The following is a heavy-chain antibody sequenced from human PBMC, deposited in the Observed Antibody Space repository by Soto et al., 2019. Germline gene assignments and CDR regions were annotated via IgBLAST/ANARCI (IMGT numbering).Heavy chain of an antibody. V-gene: IGHV4-4*02. CDR2: IYHSGSP. CDR3: ARKPDVATAKVGGGYVFDV. CDR1: SGSIFTTNW. D-gene: IGHD3-16*01. Sequence: QVQLQESGPGLVKPSGTLSLTCAASSGSIFTTNWCSWVRQSPGRGLQWIGDIYHSGSPKYNPSLKSRVSISIDKSKDRFVLALTSVTAAVTSVYYCARKPDVATAKVGGGYVFDVWGQGTMVTVSS. J-gene: IGHJ3*01.